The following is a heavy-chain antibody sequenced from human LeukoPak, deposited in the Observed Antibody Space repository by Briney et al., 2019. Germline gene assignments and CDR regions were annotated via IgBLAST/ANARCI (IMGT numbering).Heavy chain of an antibody. CDR2: FDPEDGET. CDR1: GYTLTELS. J-gene: IGHJ4*02. D-gene: IGHD2-8*01. CDR3: ATVFVYARDFPFDY. Sequence: ASVKVSCKVSGYTLTELSMHWVRQAPGKGLEWMGGFDPEDGETIYAQKFRGRVTMTEDTSTDTAYMELSSLRSEDTAVYYCATVFVYARDFPFDYWGQGTLVTVSS. V-gene: IGHV1-24*01.